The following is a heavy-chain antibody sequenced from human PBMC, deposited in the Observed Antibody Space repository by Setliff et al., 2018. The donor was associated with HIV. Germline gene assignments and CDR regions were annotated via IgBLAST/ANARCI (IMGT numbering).Heavy chain of an antibody. J-gene: IGHJ4*02. CDR3: ARVQQQLLQEDDYFDY. Sequence: SQTLSLTCAISGDSVSSNSAAWNWIRQSPSRGLEWLGRTYYRSKWYNDYAVSVKGRIAINPDTSKNQFSLQLNSVTPEDTAVYYCARVQQQLLQEDDYFDYWGQGTLVTVSS. CDR1: GDSVSSNSAA. D-gene: IGHD6-13*01. V-gene: IGHV6-1*01. CDR2: TYYRSKWYN.